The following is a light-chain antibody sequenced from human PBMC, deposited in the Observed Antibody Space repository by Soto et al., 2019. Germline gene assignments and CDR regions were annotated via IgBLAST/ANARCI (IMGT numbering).Light chain of an antibody. J-gene: IGKJ1*01. Sequence: EFVLTQSPGTLSLSPGERATLSCRASQSGSSSYLAWYQQKPGQAPRLLIYGASSRATGIPDRFSGSGSGTDFTLTISRLEPEDFTVYYCQQYGSSPWTFGQGTKVEIK. CDR3: QQYGSSPWT. V-gene: IGKV3-20*01. CDR1: QSGSSSY. CDR2: GAS.